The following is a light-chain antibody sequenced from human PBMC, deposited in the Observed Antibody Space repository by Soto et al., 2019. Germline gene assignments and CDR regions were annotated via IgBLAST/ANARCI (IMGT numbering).Light chain of an antibody. Sequence: DIQMTQSPSTLSASVGDRVTITCRASQSISSWLAWYQQKPGKAPNLLIYKASYLESGVPSRFSGSGSGTDFTFTISSLQPEDIATYYCQQYDILPLTFGGGTKVDIK. J-gene: IGKJ4*01. V-gene: IGKV1-5*03. CDR1: QSISSW. CDR3: QQYDILPLT. CDR2: KAS.